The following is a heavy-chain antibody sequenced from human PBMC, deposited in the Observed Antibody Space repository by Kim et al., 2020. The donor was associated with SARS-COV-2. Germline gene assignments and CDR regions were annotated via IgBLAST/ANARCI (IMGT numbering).Heavy chain of an antibody. V-gene: IGHV3-74*01. CDR1: GFTFRTYW. J-gene: IGHJ4*02. CDR3: ARRYYDSRGYYYFDS. CDR2: INGDGSTT. D-gene: IGHD3-22*01. Sequence: PGGSLRLSCAASGFTFRTYWMHWVRQAPGKGLVWVSRINGDGSTTNYADSVKGRFTISRDNAKNTLYLQLNSLRAEDTAVYYCARRYYDSRGYYYFDSWGQGTLVTVSS.